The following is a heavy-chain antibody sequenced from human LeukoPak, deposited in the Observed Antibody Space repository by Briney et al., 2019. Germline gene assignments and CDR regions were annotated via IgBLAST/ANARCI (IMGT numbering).Heavy chain of an antibody. Sequence: ASVKVSCKASGYTFTGYHMHWVRQAPGQGLEWMGWIHPNSGGTNYAQKFQGRVTMTRDTSTSTVYMELSSLRSEDTAVYYCARDRRVGPTKGTYFDYWGQGTLVTVSS. CDR1: GYTFTGYH. J-gene: IGHJ4*02. CDR2: IHPNSGGT. D-gene: IGHD1-26*01. V-gene: IGHV1-2*02. CDR3: ARDRRVGPTKGTYFDY.